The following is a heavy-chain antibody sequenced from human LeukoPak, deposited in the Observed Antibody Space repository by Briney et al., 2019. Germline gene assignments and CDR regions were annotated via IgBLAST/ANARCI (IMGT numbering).Heavy chain of an antibody. V-gene: IGHV3-23*01. CDR2: ISGSGGST. D-gene: IGHD2-2*01. J-gene: IGHJ6*03. Sequence: GGSLRLSCTASGFTFGDYAMSWVRQAPGKGLEWVSAISGSGGSTYYADSVKGRFTISRDNSKNTLYLQMNSLRAEDTAVYYCAKDAVAGCSSTSCYALGYMDVWGKGTTVTVSS. CDR1: GFTFGDYA. CDR3: AKDAVAGCSSTSCYALGYMDV.